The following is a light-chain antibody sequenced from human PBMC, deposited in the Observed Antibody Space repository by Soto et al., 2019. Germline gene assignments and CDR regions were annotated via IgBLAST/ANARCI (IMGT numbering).Light chain of an antibody. CDR3: SSYTSTTTRV. Sequence: QSVLTQPPSVSGAPGQRVTISCTGSSSNIGAGYDVHWYQQLPGTAPKLLIYGNSNRPSGVSNRFSASKSGNTASLTISGLHAEDEADYYCSSYTSTTTRVFGAGTKLTVL. CDR2: GNS. CDR1: SSNIGAGYD. J-gene: IGLJ3*02. V-gene: IGLV1-40*01.